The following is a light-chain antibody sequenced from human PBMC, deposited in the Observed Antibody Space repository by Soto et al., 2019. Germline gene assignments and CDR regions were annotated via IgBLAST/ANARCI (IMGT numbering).Light chain of an antibody. CDR1: QSVLYSTNNMNY. CDR3: QQYYSTPFT. CDR2: WAS. J-gene: IGKJ3*01. Sequence: DIVMTQSPDSLAVSLGERATVNCKTSQSVLYSTNNMNYLAWYQQKPGQPPKLLIYWASTRESGVPDRFSGSGSGTDFTLTISDLQAEDVATYYCQQYYSTPFTFGPGTKVDIK. V-gene: IGKV4-1*01.